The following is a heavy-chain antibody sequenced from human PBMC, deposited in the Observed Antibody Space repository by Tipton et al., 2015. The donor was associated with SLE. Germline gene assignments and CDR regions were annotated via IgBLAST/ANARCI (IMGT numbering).Heavy chain of an antibody. CDR2: IYYSGST. CDR3: ARHDDSSGYSY. D-gene: IGHD3-22*01. V-gene: IGHV4-39*01. J-gene: IGHJ4*02. Sequence: GLVKPSETLSLTCTVSGVSITSSNFYWAWVRQPPGKGLEWIGSIYYSGSTYYNPSLKSRVTMSLDTSKNQFSLKLSSVSAADTAVYYCARHDDSSGYSYWGQGTLVTVSS. CDR1: GVSITSSNFY.